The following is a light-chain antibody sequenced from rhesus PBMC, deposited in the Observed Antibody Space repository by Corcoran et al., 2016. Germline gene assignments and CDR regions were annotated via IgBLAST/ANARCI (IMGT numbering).Light chain of an antibody. J-gene: IGKJ1*01. V-gene: IGKV1-19*01. Sequence: DIQMTQSPSSLSASVGDKVTINCHASQGISSWLAWYQQKPGKDPKPLIYHASSLQSGVPSRFSGSGSGTDYTLTISSLQPEDFATDYCQQYDDLPRTFGQGTKVEIK. CDR2: HAS. CDR3: QQYDDLPRT. CDR1: QGISSW.